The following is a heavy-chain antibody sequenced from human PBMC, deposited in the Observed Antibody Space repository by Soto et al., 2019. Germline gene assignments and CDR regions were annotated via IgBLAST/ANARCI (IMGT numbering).Heavy chain of an antibody. Sequence: PSETLSLTCAVSGGSISSGGYSWSWIRQPPGKGLEWIGYIYHSGSTYYKPSLKSRVTISVDRSKIQFSLKLSSVTAADTAVYYCARRQNILTGYYLDYWGQGTLVTVSS. CDR2: IYHSGST. CDR1: GGSISSGGYS. J-gene: IGHJ4*02. D-gene: IGHD3-9*01. CDR3: ARRQNILTGYYLDY. V-gene: IGHV4-30-2*01.